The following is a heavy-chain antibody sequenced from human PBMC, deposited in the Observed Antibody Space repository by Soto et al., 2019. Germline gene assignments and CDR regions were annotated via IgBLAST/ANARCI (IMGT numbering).Heavy chain of an antibody. D-gene: IGHD4-4*01. V-gene: IGHV1-18*01. CDR1: GEGFTSCG. Sequence: GASVKVSCKASGEGFTSCGRRWVRQAPGQGLEWMGWISAYNGNTNYAQKLQGRVTMTTDTSTSTAYMELRSLRSDDTAVYYCARGPSVTTIWYYYYGMDVWGQGTTVTGSS. J-gene: IGHJ6*02. CDR3: ARGPSVTTIWYYYYGMDV. CDR2: ISAYNGNT.